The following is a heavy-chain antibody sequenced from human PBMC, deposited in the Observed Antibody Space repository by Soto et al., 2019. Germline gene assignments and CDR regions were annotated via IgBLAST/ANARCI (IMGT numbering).Heavy chain of an antibody. J-gene: IGHJ5*02. CDR1: GYNFATYW. CDR2: IYPSDSDT. D-gene: IGHD5-12*01. CDR3: ARSGSNLAYKYWCDP. Sequence: PGESLKISCKGSGYNFATYWIGWVRQMPGKGLEWMGIIYPSDSDTRYSPSFQGQVTISADKSINTAYLQWSSLKASDSAIYYCARSGSNLAYKYWCDPLGQGTRVIVSS. V-gene: IGHV5-51*01.